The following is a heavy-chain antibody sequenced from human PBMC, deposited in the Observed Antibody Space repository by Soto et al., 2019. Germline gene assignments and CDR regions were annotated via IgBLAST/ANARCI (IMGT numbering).Heavy chain of an antibody. CDR1: GGSFSDSY. CDR3: ATVGLQDSYHNHLEV. V-gene: IGHV4-34*02. J-gene: IGHJ6*02. D-gene: IGHD1-1*01. Sequence: QVQLQQWGAGLLKSSETLSLTCAVYGGSFSDSYWTWIRQSPGKVLEWLGEITHGGGTKYNPSLNSRVVISVDTSKNQFSLKLNAVTVADTAVYYCATVGLQDSYHNHLEVWGQGNPVTVSS. CDR2: ITHGGGT.